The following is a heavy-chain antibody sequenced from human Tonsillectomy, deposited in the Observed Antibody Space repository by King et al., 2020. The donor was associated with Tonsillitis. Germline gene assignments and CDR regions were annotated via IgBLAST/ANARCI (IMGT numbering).Heavy chain of an antibody. J-gene: IGHJ3*02. CDR1: GFTFDDYA. V-gene: IGHV3-9*01. D-gene: IGHD2-8*01. CDR3: AKGPNAILYYDGRTPAFDI. CDR2: ISWHSGSI. Sequence: VQLVESGGGLVQPGRSLRLSCAASGFTFDDYAMHWVRQAPGKGLEWVSGISWHSGSIGYADSVKGRFTISRDNAKNSLYLQMNSLSAEDTAVYYCAKGPNAILYYDGRTPAFDIWGQGTMVTVSS.